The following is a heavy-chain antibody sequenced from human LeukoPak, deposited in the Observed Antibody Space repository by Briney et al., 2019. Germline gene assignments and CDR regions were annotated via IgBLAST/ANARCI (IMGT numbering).Heavy chain of an antibody. CDR2: INHSGST. J-gene: IGHJ5*02. D-gene: IGHD2-2*01. V-gene: IGHV4-34*01. CDR3: ARRGYCSSTSCYASGWFDP. CDR1: GGSFSGYY. Sequence: SETLSLTCAVYGGSFSGYYWSWIRQPPGKGLEWIGEINHSGSTNYNPSLKSRVTISVDTSKNQFSLKLSSVTAADTAVYYCARRGYCSSTSCYASGWFDPWGQGTLVTVSS.